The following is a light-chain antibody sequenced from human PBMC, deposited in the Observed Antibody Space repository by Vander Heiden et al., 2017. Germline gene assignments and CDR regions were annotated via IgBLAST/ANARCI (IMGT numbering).Light chain of an antibody. CDR1: QGIRND. Sequence: AVQMAQSPSSLSASVVDRITITCRASQGIRNDLGWYQQKPGKAPKLLIYAASSLQSGVPSRFSGSGSGTDFTLTISSLQPEDFATYYCLQDYHYPRTFGQGTKLEIK. V-gene: IGKV1-6*01. CDR2: AAS. CDR3: LQDYHYPRT. J-gene: IGKJ2*01.